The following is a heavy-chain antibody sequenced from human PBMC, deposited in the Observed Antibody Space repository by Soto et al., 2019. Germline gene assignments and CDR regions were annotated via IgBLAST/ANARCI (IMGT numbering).Heavy chain of an antibody. CDR3: ARDSYCGGDCYNDAFDI. V-gene: IGHV3-48*02. J-gene: IGHJ3*02. Sequence: EVQLVESGGGLVQPGGSLRLSCAASGFTISNYSMNWVRQAPGKGLEWVSYISSSSGTIFYADSVRGRFTISRDNAKNSLSLLMNSLRDEDTAVYYCARDSYCGGDCYNDAFDIWGQGTMVTVSS. D-gene: IGHD2-21*02. CDR2: ISSSSGTI. CDR1: GFTISNYS.